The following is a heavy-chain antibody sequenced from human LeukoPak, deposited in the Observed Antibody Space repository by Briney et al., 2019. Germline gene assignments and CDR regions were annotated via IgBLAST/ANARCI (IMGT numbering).Heavy chain of an antibody. J-gene: IGHJ6*02. CDR2: ISYDGSKK. Sequence: GGSLRLSCAASGFTFSSDGMHWGRKAPAKGLDLVAVISYDGSKKYYEDSVKSRFTISRDNSKNTLYLQMNSLRAEDTDVYYCAKEPHYYYYYGMDVWGQGTTVTVSS. CDR1: GFTFSSDG. V-gene: IGHV3-30*18. CDR3: AKEPHYYYYYGMDV.